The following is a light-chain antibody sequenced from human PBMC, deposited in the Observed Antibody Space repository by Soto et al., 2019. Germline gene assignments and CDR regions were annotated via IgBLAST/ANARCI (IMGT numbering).Light chain of an antibody. CDR3: HQRQSWPRT. V-gene: IGKV3-11*01. J-gene: IGKJ1*01. CDR1: QAVNTR. CDR2: LAS. Sequence: EIALTQAPATLASFPGDRVTLSRRASQAVNTRLAWYQHRPGQAPRLLIYLASNRAAGVPARFSGSGSGTDFTLTISDVEPEDFAVYYCHQRQSWPRTFGQGTKVDIK.